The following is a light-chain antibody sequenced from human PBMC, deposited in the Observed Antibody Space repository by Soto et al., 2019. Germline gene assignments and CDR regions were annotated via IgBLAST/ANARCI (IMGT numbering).Light chain of an antibody. V-gene: IGKV1-33*01. Sequence: DIQMTQSRSSLSASVGDRVTITCQASQDISNYLNWYQQKPGKAPKLLIYDASNLGTGVPSRFSGSGSGTDFTFTISSLQPEDIATYYCQQYDNLPITFGQGTRLEIK. CDR1: QDISNY. J-gene: IGKJ5*01. CDR3: QQYDNLPIT. CDR2: DAS.